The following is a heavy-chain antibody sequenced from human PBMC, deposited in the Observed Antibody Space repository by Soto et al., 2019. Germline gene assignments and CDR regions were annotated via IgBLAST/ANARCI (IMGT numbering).Heavy chain of an antibody. CDR3: ANYVDTAYYYMDV. CDR2: ISGSGGST. D-gene: IGHD5-18*01. CDR1: GFTFSSYA. J-gene: IGHJ6*03. V-gene: IGHV3-23*01. Sequence: EVQLLESGGGLVQPGGSLRLSCAASGFTFSSYAMSWVRQAPGTGLEWVSAISGSGGSTYYADSVKGRFTISRDNSKNTLYLQMNSLRAEDTAVYYCANYVDTAYYYMDVWGKGTTVTVSS.